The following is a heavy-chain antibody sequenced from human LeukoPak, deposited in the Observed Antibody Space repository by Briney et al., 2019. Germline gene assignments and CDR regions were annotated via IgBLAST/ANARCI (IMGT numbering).Heavy chain of an antibody. D-gene: IGHD2-2*01. Sequence: PSETLSLTCTVSGGSISSGSYYWSWIRQPAGKGLEWIGRIYTSGSTNYNPSLKSRVTISVDTSKNQFSLKLSSVTAADTAVYYCAREFKYQLLRGGYFDYWGQGTLVTVSS. J-gene: IGHJ4*02. CDR3: AREFKYQLLRGGYFDY. CDR1: GGSISSGSYY. V-gene: IGHV4-61*02. CDR2: IYTSGST.